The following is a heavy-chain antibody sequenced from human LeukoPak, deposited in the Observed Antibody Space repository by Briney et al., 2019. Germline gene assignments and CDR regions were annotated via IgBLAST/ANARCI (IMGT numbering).Heavy chain of an antibody. CDR2: LNPNSGGT. V-gene: IGHV1-2*02. CDR3: ARDGETWGIQLWSQVGY. CDR1: GYTFTGYY. D-gene: IGHD5-18*01. J-gene: IGHJ4*02. Sequence: ASVKVSCKASGYTFTGYYMHWVQQAPGQGLEWMGWLNPNSGGTNYAQKFQGRVTMTRDTSISTAYMELSRLRSDDTAVYYCARDGETWGIQLWSQVGYWGQGTLVTVSS.